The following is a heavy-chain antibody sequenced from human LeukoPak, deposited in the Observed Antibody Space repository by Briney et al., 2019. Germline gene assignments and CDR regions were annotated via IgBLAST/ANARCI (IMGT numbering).Heavy chain of an antibody. Sequence: GRSLRLSCAASGFTFSSYAMHWVRQAPGKGLEWVAVISYDGSNKYYADSVKGRFTISRDNSKNTLYLQMNSLRAEDTAVYYCARSFLSFGECDYWGQGTLVSVSS. D-gene: IGHD3-10*01. CDR2: ISYDGSNK. V-gene: IGHV3-30-3*01. CDR1: GFTFSSYA. CDR3: ARSFLSFGECDY. J-gene: IGHJ4*02.